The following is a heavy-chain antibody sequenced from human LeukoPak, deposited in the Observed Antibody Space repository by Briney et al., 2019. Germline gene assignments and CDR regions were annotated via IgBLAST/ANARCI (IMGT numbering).Heavy chain of an antibody. CDR2: IYYSGST. Sequence: SETLSLTCTVSGGSISSSSYYWSWIRRPPGKGLEWIGYIYYSGSTYYNPSLKSRVTISVDTSKNQFSLKLSSVTAADTAVYYCARDTGTIFGVVTPSDIWGQGTMVTVSS. D-gene: IGHD3-3*01. J-gene: IGHJ3*02. CDR1: GGSISSSSYY. V-gene: IGHV4-30-4*01. CDR3: ARDTGTIFGVVTPSDI.